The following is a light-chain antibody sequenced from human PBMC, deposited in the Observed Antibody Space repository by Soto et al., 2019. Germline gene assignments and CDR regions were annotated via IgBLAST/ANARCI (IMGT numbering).Light chain of an antibody. CDR3: QKYNSDPFT. J-gene: IGKJ3*01. Sequence: DIQMTQSPSSLSASVGDRVTITCRASQVISNYLAWYQQKPGKVPALLIYGASTLKSGVPSRFSGSGSGTDFTLTISILQPEDVATYYCQKYNSDPFTCGPWTKVNSK. CDR1: QVISNY. CDR2: GAS. V-gene: IGKV1-27*01.